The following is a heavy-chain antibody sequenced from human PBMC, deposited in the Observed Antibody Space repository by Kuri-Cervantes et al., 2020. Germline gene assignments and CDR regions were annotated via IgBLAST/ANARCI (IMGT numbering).Heavy chain of an antibody. D-gene: IGHD4-17*01. Sequence: GGSLRLSCAASGFTFSSYAMSWVRQAPGKGLEWVGRIISKTDGGTIDYAASVKGRFTISRDDSKNTLYLQMNSLKTEDTGMYYCTGNGDYVFALGFWGPGTLVTVSS. J-gene: IGHJ4*02. V-gene: IGHV3-15*01. CDR2: IISKTDGGTI. CDR3: TGNGDYVFALGF. CDR1: GFTFSSYA.